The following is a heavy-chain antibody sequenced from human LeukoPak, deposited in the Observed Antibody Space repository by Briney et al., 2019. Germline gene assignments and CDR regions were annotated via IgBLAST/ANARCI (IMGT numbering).Heavy chain of an antibody. D-gene: IGHD6-19*01. CDR2: VWYDGSNK. V-gene: IGHV3-33*08. CDR1: GFTVSNNY. CDR3: ARARYSSGWAPAFLFDY. Sequence: PGGSLRLSCAASGFTVSNNYMMWVRQAPGKGLEWVAVVWYDGSNKYYADSVKGRFTISRDNSKNTLYLQMNSLGAEDTAVYYCARARYSSGWAPAFLFDYWGQGTLVTVSS. J-gene: IGHJ4*02.